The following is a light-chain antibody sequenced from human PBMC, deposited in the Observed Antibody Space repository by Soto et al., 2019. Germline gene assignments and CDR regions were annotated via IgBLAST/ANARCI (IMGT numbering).Light chain of an antibody. CDR2: DVF. J-gene: IGLJ1*01. CDR1: SSDVGGFNY. V-gene: IGLV2-14*03. Sequence: QSVLTQDASVSGSPGQSITIFCTGTSSDVGGFNYVSWYQQHPGKAPKLMIYDVFTRPSGVSNRFSGSKSGNTASLTISALQAEDEADYYCTSWTSTSTYVFGSGTKVTVL. CDR3: TSWTSTSTYV.